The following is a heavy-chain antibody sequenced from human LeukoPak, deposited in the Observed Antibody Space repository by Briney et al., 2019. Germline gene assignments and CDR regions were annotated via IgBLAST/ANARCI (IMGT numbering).Heavy chain of an antibody. CDR1: GFTFSSYG. Sequence: GGSLRLSCEASGFTFSSYGMSWVRQAPGKGLEWVSAISGSGGSTYYADSVKGRFTISRDNSKNTLYLQMNSLRAEDTAVYYCAKALMTVTDYYYYMDVWGKGTTVTISS. V-gene: IGHV3-23*01. J-gene: IGHJ6*03. CDR2: ISGSGGST. CDR3: AKALMTVTDYYYYMDV. D-gene: IGHD4-17*01.